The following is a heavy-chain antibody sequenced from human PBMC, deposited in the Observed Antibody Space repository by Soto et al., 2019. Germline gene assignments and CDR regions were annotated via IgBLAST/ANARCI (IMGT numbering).Heavy chain of an antibody. CDR3: ARDTRAASSSWYVSDGMDV. CDR2: INSDGSST. J-gene: IGHJ6*02. CDR1: GFTFSSYW. V-gene: IGHV3-74*01. Sequence: GGSLRLSCAASGFTFSSYWMHWVRQAPGKGLVWVSRINSDGSSTSYADSVKGRFTISRDNAKNTLYLQMNSLRAEDTAVYYCARDTRAASSSWYVSDGMDVWGQGTTVTVSS. D-gene: IGHD6-13*01.